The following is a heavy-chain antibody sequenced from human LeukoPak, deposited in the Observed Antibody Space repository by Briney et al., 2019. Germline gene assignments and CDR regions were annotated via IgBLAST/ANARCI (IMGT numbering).Heavy chain of an antibody. CDR2: ISAYNGNT. V-gene: IGHV1-18*01. CDR3: ARGDQSYYYDSREDAFDI. CDR1: GYTFTSYG. D-gene: IGHD3-22*01. J-gene: IGHJ3*02. Sequence: ASVKVSCKASGYTFTSYGIGWVRQAPGQGLEWMGWISAYNGNTNYAQKLQGRVTMTTDTSTSTAYMELRSLRSDDTAVYYCARGDQSYYYDSREDAFDIWGQGTMVTVSS.